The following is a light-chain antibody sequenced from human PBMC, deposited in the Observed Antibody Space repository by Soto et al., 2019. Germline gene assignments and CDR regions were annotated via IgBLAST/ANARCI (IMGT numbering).Light chain of an antibody. V-gene: IGKV1-5*01. J-gene: IGKJ4*01. CDR2: DVS. CDR1: QSINNW. Sequence: IQMTQSPSTVSASVGDRVTITCRASQSINNWLAWYQQKPGKAPKLLIYDVSSLGSGVPSRFSGSGSGAEFTLTISRLQPHDFATYYCQQYNSNFGGWTRVEIK. CDR3: QQYNSN.